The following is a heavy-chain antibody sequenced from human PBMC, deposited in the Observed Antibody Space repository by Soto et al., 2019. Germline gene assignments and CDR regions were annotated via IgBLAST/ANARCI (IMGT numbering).Heavy chain of an antibody. J-gene: IGHJ4*02. V-gene: IGHV4-39*01. CDR3: ARHSPRLFDY. Sequence: SETLSLTCTVSGGSVSSTFWYWGWIRQPPGNGLEWIGSIYTGSTYYNPSLKSRVTISVATSKNQFSLKLTSVTAADTAVYYCARHSPRLFDYLGQQTVVTVSS. CDR2: IYTGST. D-gene: IGHD3-22*01. CDR1: GGSVSSTFWY.